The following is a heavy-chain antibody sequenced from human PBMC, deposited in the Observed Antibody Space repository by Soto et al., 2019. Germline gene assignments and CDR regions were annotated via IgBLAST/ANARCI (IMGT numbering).Heavy chain of an antibody. CDR3: ARHRGRFLEWLLAENWFDP. CDR2: IYYSGST. J-gene: IGHJ5*02. CDR1: GGTISNLY. V-gene: IGHV4-59*08. D-gene: IGHD3-3*01. Sequence: TDTMRVPCTVFGGTISNLYGSRIRQPPGTGLEWIGYIYYSGSTNYNPSLKSRVTISVDTSKNQFSLKLSSVTAADTAVYYCARHRGRFLEWLLAENWFDPWGQGTLVTVSS.